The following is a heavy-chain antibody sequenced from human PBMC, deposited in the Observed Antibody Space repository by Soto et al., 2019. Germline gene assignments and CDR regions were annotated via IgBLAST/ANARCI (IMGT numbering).Heavy chain of an antibody. J-gene: IGHJ4*02. D-gene: IGHD2-8*02. CDR2: ISWNSVAI. V-gene: IGHV3-9*01. CDR1: GFTFDDYA. CDR3: AKATRLTDTGSD. Sequence: EVQLVESGGGLVQPGRSLRLSCAASGFTFDDYALHWVRQVPGKGLEWVSGISWNSVAIHYADSVKGRFTISRDNAKNSLYLQMHNLRGEDTALYYCAKATRLTDTGSDWGQGTLGPVSS.